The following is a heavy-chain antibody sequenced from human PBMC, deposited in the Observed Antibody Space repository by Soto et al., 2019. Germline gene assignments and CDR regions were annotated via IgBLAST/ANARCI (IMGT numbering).Heavy chain of an antibody. D-gene: IGHD3-16*01. CDR3: AKGDRWGAHQPYYYAMDA. CDR2: IKNDGREE. Sequence: TGGSLRLSCVTSGFSFSTYWMTWVRQAPGRGLEWVANIKNDGREEYYTDSVKGRFSIYRDNSKNALYLQMNSLGAEDAAIYYCAKGDRWGAHQPYYYAMDAWGQGTMVTVSS. J-gene: IGHJ6*02. V-gene: IGHV3-7*01. CDR1: GFSFSTYW.